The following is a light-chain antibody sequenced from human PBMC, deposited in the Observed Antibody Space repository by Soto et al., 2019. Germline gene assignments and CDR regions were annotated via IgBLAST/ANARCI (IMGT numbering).Light chain of an antibody. CDR1: QNISSN. J-gene: IGKJ4*01. Sequence: EIVMTQFPATLSASPGESATLSCRASQNISSNLAWYQQKPGQAPRLLIYGASTRATVVSARFSGSGSGTEFTLTISGLQSEDLAVYYCQQYTSWPLTFGGGTKVEIK. CDR2: GAS. CDR3: QQYTSWPLT. V-gene: IGKV3-15*01.